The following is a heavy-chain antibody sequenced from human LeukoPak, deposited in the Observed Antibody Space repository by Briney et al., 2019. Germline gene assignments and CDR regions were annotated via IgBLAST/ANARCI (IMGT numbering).Heavy chain of an antibody. Sequence: PGGSLRLSCEASGFTFSSYGMNWVRQAPGKGLEWLSHISSTGGTIYYADSVKGRLTVSRDNAKNSLYLQMNSLRAEDTAVYYCAKSDPYGDSLIEIWGQGALVTVSS. CDR2: ISSTGGTI. V-gene: IGHV3-48*03. J-gene: IGHJ4*02. CDR3: AKSDPYGDSLIEI. D-gene: IGHD4-17*01. CDR1: GFTFSSYG.